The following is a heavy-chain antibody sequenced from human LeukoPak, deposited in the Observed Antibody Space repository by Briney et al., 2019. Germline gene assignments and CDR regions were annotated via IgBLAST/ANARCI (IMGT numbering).Heavy chain of an antibody. D-gene: IGHD3-3*01. CDR3: AKVGGFTIFGVVIAHFDY. CDR2: ISYDGSNK. V-gene: IGHV3-30*18. CDR1: GFTFSSYG. Sequence: GGSLRLSCAASGFTFSSYGMHWVRQAPGKGLEWVAVISYDGSNKYYADSVKGRFTISRDNSKNTLYLQMNSLRAEDTAVYYCAKVGGFTIFGVVIAHFDYWGQGTLVTVSS. J-gene: IGHJ4*02.